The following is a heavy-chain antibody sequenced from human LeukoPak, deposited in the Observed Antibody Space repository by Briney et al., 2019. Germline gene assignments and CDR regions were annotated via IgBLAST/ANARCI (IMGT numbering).Heavy chain of an antibody. Sequence: AETLSLTCTVSGGSIRSYYWSWIRQPPGKGLEWIGYINYSGSTNYNASLKSRFTISEDTSKNQFSLKLSSVTAADTAVYYCAGVVEVPAATGLWFDPWGQGTLVTVSS. CDR2: INYSGST. CDR1: GGSIRSYY. V-gene: IGHV4-59*01. CDR3: AGVVEVPAATGLWFDP. J-gene: IGHJ5*02. D-gene: IGHD2-2*01.